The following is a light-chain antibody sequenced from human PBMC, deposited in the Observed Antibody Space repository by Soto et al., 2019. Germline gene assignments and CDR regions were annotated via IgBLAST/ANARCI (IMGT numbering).Light chain of an antibody. Sequence: QLVLTQSPSASASLGASVKLTCTLSSGHSSYAIAWHQQQPEKGPRYLMKVNSDDSHSKGDGIPDRFSGSSSGAERYLTISSLQSEDEADYYCQTWGTGIHYVFGTVTKVTVL. CDR1: SGHSSYA. CDR3: QTWGTGIHYV. J-gene: IGLJ1*01. CDR2: VNSDDSH. V-gene: IGLV4-69*01.